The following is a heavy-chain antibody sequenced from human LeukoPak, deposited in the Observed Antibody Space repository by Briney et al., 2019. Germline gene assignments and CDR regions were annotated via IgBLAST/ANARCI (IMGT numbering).Heavy chain of an antibody. D-gene: IGHD2/OR15-2a*01. J-gene: IGHJ4*02. Sequence: AGGSLRLSCAASGYAFSNYAMSWVRQAPGKGLEWVAFIRYDGSNKYYADSVKGRFTISRDNSKNTLYLQMNSLRAEDTAVYYCAKDGQYLYWGQGTLVTVSS. CDR3: AKDGQYLY. V-gene: IGHV3-30*02. CDR1: GYAFSNYA. CDR2: IRYDGSNK.